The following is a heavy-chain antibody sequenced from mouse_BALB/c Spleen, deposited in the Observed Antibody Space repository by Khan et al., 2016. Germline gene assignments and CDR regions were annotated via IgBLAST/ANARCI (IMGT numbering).Heavy chain of an antibody. D-gene: IGHD3-3*01. CDR2: IHYSGST. J-gene: IGHJ3*01. V-gene: IGHV3-1*02. CDR1: GYSITSGYS. CDR3: ARGDPCAY. Sequence: EVQLQELGPDLVKPSQSLSLTCTVTGYSITSGYSWHWIRQFPGNKLEWMGYIHYSGSTNYNPSLKSRISITRDTSKNQFFLQLNSVTTEDTATYCCARGDPCAYWGQGTLVTVSA.